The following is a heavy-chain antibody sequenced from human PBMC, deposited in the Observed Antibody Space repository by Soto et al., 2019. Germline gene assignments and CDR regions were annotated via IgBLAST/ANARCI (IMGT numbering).Heavy chain of an antibody. J-gene: IGHJ5*02. CDR1: GGSISSSSYY. D-gene: IGHD6-19*01. CDR3: ARHLAVALKDNWFDP. Sequence: QLQLQESGPGLVKPSETLSLTCTVSGGSISSSSYYWGWIRQPPGKGLEWIGSIYYSGSTYYNPSLKSRVTISVDTSKNQFSLKLSSVTAADTAVYYCARHLAVALKDNWFDPWGQGTLVTVSS. V-gene: IGHV4-39*01. CDR2: IYYSGST.